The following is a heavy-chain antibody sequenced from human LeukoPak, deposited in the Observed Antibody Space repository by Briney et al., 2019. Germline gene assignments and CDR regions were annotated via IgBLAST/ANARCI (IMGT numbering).Heavy chain of an antibody. Sequence: SETLSLTCTVSGGSISSYYWSWIRQPPGKGLEWIGFIYTSGSTNYNPSLKSRVTMSVDTSKNQFSLKLSSVTAADTAVYYCARVAAAGNPYYYYYYMDVWGKGTTVTISS. CDR1: GGSISSYY. CDR2: IYTSGST. J-gene: IGHJ6*03. D-gene: IGHD6-13*01. V-gene: IGHV4-4*07. CDR3: ARVAAAGNPYYYYYYMDV.